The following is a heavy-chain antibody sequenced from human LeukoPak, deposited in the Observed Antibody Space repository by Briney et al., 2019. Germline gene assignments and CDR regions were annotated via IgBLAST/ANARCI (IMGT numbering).Heavy chain of an antibody. D-gene: IGHD1-26*01. Sequence: ASVKVSCKASGYIFTNYEMNWVRQAPGQGLEWMGWINTTTGSPTYAQGFTGRFVFSLDTSVSTPYMQISSLEAEDTAVYYCARTVLGATGYFDYWGQGTLITVSS. V-gene: IGHV7-4-1*02. CDR1: GYIFTNYE. CDR2: INTTTGSP. J-gene: IGHJ4*02. CDR3: ARTVLGATGYFDY.